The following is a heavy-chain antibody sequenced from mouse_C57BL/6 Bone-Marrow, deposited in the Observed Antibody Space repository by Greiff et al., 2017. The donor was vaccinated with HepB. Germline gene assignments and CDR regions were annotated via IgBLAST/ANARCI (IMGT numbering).Heavy chain of an antibody. V-gene: IGHV2-4*01. CDR1: GFSFTSYG. D-gene: IGHD1-1*01. CDR2: IWSGGST. J-gene: IGHJ4*01. CDR3: AKKSCYYGSIPYYAMEG. Sequence: VKLQESGPGLVQPSQSLSITCTVSGFSFTSYGVHWVRQPPGKGLEWLGVIWSGGSTDYNAAFISRQSISKDNSKSQVFFKMNSLQANDTAIYYCAKKSCYYGSIPYYAMEGWGQGTSVTVAT.